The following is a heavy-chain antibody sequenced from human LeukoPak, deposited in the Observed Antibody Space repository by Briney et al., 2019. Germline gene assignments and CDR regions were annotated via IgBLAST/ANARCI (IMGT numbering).Heavy chain of an antibody. D-gene: IGHD2-15*01. CDR3: ARPGLYCSGGICYPFEN. V-gene: IGHV4-34*01. Sequence: SETLSLTCAVYGGSFSGYYWSWIRQPPGKGLEWIGEINHSGSTNYNPSLKSRVTISVDTSKNQFSLKLSSVTAADTAVYYCARPGLYCSGGICYPFENWGRGTLVTVSS. CDR2: INHSGST. CDR1: GGSFSGYY. J-gene: IGHJ4*02.